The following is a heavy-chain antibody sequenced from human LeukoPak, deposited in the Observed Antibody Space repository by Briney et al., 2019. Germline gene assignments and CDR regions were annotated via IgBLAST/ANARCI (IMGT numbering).Heavy chain of an antibody. V-gene: IGHV3-23*01. J-gene: IGHJ4*02. Sequence: GGSLRLSCAASGFTFSSYAMSWVRQAPGKGLEWVSAISGSGGSTYYADSVKGRFTISRDNSKNTLYLQMNSLRAEDTAVYYCATDRGGYGSGSYDYWGRGTLVTVSS. D-gene: IGHD3-10*01. CDR3: ATDRGGYGSGSYDY. CDR2: ISGSGGST. CDR1: GFTFSSYA.